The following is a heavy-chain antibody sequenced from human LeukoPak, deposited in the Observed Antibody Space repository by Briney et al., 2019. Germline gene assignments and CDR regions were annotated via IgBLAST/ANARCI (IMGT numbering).Heavy chain of an antibody. CDR1: GGTFSSYA. V-gene: IGHV1-69*01. CDR3: ARTLVIPNWFDP. J-gene: IGHJ5*02. D-gene: IGHD3-9*01. Sequence: GASVKVSCTASGGTFSSYAISWVRQAPGQGLEWMGGIIPIFGTANYAQKFQGRVTITADESTSTAYMELSSLRSEATAVYYCARTLVIPNWFDPWGQGTLVTVSS. CDR2: IIPIFGTA.